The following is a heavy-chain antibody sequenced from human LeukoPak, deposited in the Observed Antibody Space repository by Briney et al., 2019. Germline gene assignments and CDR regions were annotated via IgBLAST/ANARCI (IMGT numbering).Heavy chain of an antibody. CDR2: INHSGST. V-gene: IGHV4-34*01. CDR1: GGSFSGYY. J-gene: IGHJ4*02. D-gene: IGHD7-27*01. Sequence: SETLSLTCAVYGGSFSGYYWSWIRQPPGKGLEWIGEINHSGSTNYNPSLKSRVTISVDTSKNQFSLRLSSVTAADTAVYYCARALGDYWGQGTLVTVSS. CDR3: ARALGDY.